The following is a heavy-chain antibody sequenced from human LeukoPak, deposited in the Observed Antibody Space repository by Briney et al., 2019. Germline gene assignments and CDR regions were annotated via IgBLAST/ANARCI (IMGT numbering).Heavy chain of an antibody. Sequence: SETLSLTCTVSGGSISSYYWRWIRQPPGKGLEWIGYIYYSGSTNYNPSLKSRVTISVDTSKNQFSLKLSSVTAADTAVYYCARRSGMPDHDAFAIWGQGTMVTVSS. V-gene: IGHV4-59*08. CDR3: ARRSGMPDHDAFAI. D-gene: IGHD2-2*01. CDR2: IYYSGST. CDR1: GGSISSYY. J-gene: IGHJ3*02.